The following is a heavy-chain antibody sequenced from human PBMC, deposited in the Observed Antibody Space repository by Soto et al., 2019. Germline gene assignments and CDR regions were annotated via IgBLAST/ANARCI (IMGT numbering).Heavy chain of an antibody. V-gene: IGHV2-5*02. J-gene: IGHJ4*02. Sequence: QITLKESGPTLVKSTQTLTLTCTFSGFSLSTSGVGVGWVRQPPGEALEWLGFIYWDDDKRYSPSLKTRLTIPKVASKNQVVLTMTSIDPVDTATYYCAHILYWSGCGSVWGQGTLVTLPS. CDR2: IYWDDDK. D-gene: IGHD2-15*01. CDR1: GFSLSTSGVG. CDR3: AHILYWSGCGSV.